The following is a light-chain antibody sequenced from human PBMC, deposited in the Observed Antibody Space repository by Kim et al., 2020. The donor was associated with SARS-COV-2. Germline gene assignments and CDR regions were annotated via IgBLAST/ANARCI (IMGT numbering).Light chain of an antibody. J-gene: IGKJ1*01. V-gene: IGKV1-39*01. Sequence: ASVGDRVTITCRASQDISIYLNWYQQKPGKAPTLLIYSASGLQSGVPSRFTGSGSETDFTLTISSLQPEDFATYYCQQTYSAARTFGQGTKVDIK. CDR1: QDISIY. CDR2: SAS. CDR3: QQTYSAART.